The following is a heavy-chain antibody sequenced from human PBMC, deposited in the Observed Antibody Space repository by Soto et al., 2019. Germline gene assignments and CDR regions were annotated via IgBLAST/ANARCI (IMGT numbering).Heavy chain of an antibody. D-gene: IGHD1-20*01. J-gene: IGHJ6*02. Sequence: PSETLSLTCAVYGGSFSGYYWSWIRQPPGKGLEWIGEINHSGSTNYNPSLKSRVTISVDTSKNQFSLKLSSVTAADTAVYYCARLTGMRPHDYYYYGMDVWGQGTTVTVSS. CDR2: INHSGST. V-gene: IGHV4-34*01. CDR1: GGSFSGYY. CDR3: ARLTGMRPHDYYYYGMDV.